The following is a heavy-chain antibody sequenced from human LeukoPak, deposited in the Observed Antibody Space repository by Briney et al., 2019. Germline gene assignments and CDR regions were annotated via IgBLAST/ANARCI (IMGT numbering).Heavy chain of an antibody. CDR2: IYHSGST. CDR1: GYSISSGYY. CDR3: ARAIAAAGQARGWFDP. D-gene: IGHD6-13*01. Sequence: SETLSLTCTVSGYSISSGYYWGWIRPPPGKGLEWIGSIYHSGSTYYNPSLKSRVTISVDTSKNQFSLKLSSVTAADTAVYYCARAIAAAGQARGWFDPWGQGTQVTVSS. V-gene: IGHV4-38-2*02. J-gene: IGHJ5*02.